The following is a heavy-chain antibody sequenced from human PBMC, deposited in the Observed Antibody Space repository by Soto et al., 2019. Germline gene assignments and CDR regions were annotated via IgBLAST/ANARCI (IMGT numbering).Heavy chain of an antibody. Sequence: PGGSLRLSCAASGFTFSSYAMHWVRQAPGKGLEWVAVISYDGSNKYYADSVKGRFTISRDNSKNTLYLQMNSLRAEDTAVYYCARDGGPQRGTAMGDYYYYYGMDVWGQGAPVTVYS. CDR2: ISYDGSNK. CDR1: GFTFSSYA. D-gene: IGHD5-18*01. J-gene: IGHJ6*02. V-gene: IGHV3-30-3*01. CDR3: ARDGGPQRGTAMGDYYYYYGMDV.